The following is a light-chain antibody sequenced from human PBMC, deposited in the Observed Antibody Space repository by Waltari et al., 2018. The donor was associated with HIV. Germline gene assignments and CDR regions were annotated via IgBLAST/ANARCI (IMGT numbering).Light chain of an antibody. Sequence: EIVLTQSPGTLPLSPGERATLSCRASQSVSNSYLAWYQQKPGQAPRLLIFGASVRATCIPDSFTGSESGTDFTLTISRLEPEDFAVYYCQQYDDSPWTFGQGTKVDIK. V-gene: IGKV3-20*01. J-gene: IGKJ1*01. CDR2: GAS. CDR1: QSVSNSY. CDR3: QQYDDSPWT.